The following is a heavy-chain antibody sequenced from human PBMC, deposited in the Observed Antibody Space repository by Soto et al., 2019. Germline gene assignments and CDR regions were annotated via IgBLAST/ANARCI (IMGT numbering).Heavy chain of an antibody. D-gene: IGHD3-10*01. Sequence: SETLSLTCSVSGDSMTTIGYYWSWVRQHPGKGLEWIGYIYHTGSTYYNPSLKSRVTISLDTSKQQFSLNLTSVTAADTAVYYCSRLRDTYFFDSWGQGTLVTVSS. CDR2: IYHTGST. V-gene: IGHV4-31*03. J-gene: IGHJ4*02. CDR3: SRLRDTYFFDS. CDR1: GDSMTTIGYY.